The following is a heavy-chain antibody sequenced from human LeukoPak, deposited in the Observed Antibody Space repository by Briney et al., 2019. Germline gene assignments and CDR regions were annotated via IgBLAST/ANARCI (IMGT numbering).Heavy chain of an antibody. D-gene: IGHD6-6*01. V-gene: IGHV1-2*02. CDR3: ARGRSSSPYYYYYMDV. Sequence: ASVKVSCKASGYTFTGYYMHWVRQAPGQGLEWMGWINPNSGGTNYAQKFQGRVTMTRDTSISTAYMELSRLRSDDTAVYYCARGRSSSPYYYYYMDVWGKGTTVTVSS. CDR1: GYTFTGYY. J-gene: IGHJ6*03. CDR2: INPNSGGT.